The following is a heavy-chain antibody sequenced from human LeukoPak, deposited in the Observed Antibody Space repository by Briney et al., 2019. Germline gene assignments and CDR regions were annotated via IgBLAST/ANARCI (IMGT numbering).Heavy chain of an antibody. CDR3: ASYYYDSSGYPNFGY. Sequence: SETLSLTCAVSGGSISSSNWWSWVRQPPAKGLEWIGEIYHSGSTNYNPSLKSRVTISVDKSKNQFSLKLSSVTAADTAVYYCASYYYDSSGYPNFGYWGQGTLVTVSS. CDR2: IYHSGST. D-gene: IGHD3-22*01. J-gene: IGHJ4*02. CDR1: GGSISSSNW. V-gene: IGHV4-4*02.